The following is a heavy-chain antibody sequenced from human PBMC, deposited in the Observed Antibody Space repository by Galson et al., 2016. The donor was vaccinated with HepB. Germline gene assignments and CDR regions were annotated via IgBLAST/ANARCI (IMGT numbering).Heavy chain of an antibody. Sequence: TLSLTCTVSGGSISSAGFYWTWIRQLPGRGLEWIGYIYYGGSTFYNPSLQSRVTMSVDTSKNQFSLRLKSVTAADTAMYYCARDNVMGAKNWFDPWGQGTLVTVSS. J-gene: IGHJ5*02. CDR2: IYYGGST. V-gene: IGHV4-31*03. D-gene: IGHD1-26*01. CDR1: GGSISSAGFY. CDR3: ARDNVMGAKNWFDP.